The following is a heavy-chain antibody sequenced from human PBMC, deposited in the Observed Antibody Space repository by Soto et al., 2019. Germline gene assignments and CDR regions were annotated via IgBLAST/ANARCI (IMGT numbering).Heavy chain of an antibody. CDR3: ARPVLGLDKSMVTNSYYGMDV. D-gene: IGHD5-18*01. CDR1: GGTFSSYA. V-gene: IGHV1-69*12. Sequence: QVQLVQSGAEVKKPGSSVKVSCKASGGTFSSYAISWVRQAPGQGLEWMGGIIPIFGTANYAQKFQGRVTITADESTSTAYMELSGLRSEDTAVYYCARPVLGLDKSMVTNSYYGMDVWGQGTTVTVSS. CDR2: IIPIFGTA. J-gene: IGHJ6*02.